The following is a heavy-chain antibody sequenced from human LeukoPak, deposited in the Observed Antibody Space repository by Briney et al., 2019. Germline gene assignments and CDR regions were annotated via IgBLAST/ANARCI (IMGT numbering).Heavy chain of an antibody. D-gene: IGHD6-13*01. J-gene: IGHJ4*02. V-gene: IGHV3-21*01. CDR3: AREASNGPKQLVEIGDY. Sequence: GGSPRLSCAASGFTFSSCSMNWVRQAPGKGLEWVSSISSSSSYIYYADSVKGRFTISRDNAKNSLYLQMNSLRAEDTAVYYCAREASNGPKQLVEIGDYWGQGTLVTVSS. CDR2: ISSSSSYI. CDR1: GFTFSSCS.